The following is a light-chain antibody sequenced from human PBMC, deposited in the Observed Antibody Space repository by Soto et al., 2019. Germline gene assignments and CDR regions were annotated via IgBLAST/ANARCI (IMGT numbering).Light chain of an antibody. CDR3: QQYNNWPMT. CDR2: GAS. J-gene: IGKJ1*01. V-gene: IGKV3-15*01. Sequence: EIVLTQSPGTLSLSPGERATLSCTASQSVSSYLAWYQQKPGQAPRLPIYGASTRATGIPARFSGSGSGTEFTLTISSLLSEDFAVYYGQQYNNWPMTFGQGTKVEI. CDR1: QSVSSY.